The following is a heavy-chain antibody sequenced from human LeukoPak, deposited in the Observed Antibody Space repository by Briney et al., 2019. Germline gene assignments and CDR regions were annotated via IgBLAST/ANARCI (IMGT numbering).Heavy chain of an antibody. Sequence: PGGSLRLSCAASEFTSSAFWMTWVRRPPGKGLEWVANINKDGTEKEYVDSVKGRFSTFRNNAKNSVFLQMNSLRAEDTAVYYCAIFAGAVPGNLLLWGKGTTVIVSA. V-gene: IGHV3-7*01. J-gene: IGHJ6*04. CDR1: EFTSSAFW. D-gene: IGHD2-8*02. CDR3: AIFAGAVPGNLLL. CDR2: INKDGTEK.